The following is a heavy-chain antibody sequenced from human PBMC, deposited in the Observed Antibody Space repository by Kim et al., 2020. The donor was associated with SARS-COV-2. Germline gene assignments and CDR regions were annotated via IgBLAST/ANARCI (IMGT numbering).Heavy chain of an antibody. D-gene: IGHD2-8*01. V-gene: IGHV4-4*02. CDR1: GGSIGSNNW. Sequence: SETLSLTCAVSGGSIGSNNWWNWVRQPPGKGLECIGKIYHSGSADYNPSLKSRFTISVDKSKNQFSLNLTSVTAADTAVYFCAVCPPAFDSPWFDPWDQGILVSVSS. CDR2: IYHSGSA. CDR3: AVCPPAFDSPWFDP. J-gene: IGHJ5*02.